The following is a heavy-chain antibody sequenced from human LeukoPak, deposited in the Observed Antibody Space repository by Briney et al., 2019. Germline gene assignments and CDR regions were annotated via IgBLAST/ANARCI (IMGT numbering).Heavy chain of an antibody. D-gene: IGHD6-6*01. J-gene: IGHJ4*02. CDR3: ARTAARRFDY. Sequence: GASVKVSCKASGYTFTSYYMHWVRQAPGQGLGWMGIINPSGGSTTYAQKFQGRVTMTRDTSTSTVYMELSGLRSDDTAVYYCARTAARRFDYWGQGTLVTVSS. CDR2: INPSGGST. CDR1: GYTFTSYY. V-gene: IGHV1-46*01.